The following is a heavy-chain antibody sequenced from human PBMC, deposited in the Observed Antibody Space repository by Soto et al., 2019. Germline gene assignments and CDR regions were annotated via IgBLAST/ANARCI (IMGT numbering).Heavy chain of an antibody. CDR3: ARHRKIGIAARPGWFDP. V-gene: IGHV4-39*01. CDR1: GGSISSRSYY. CDR2: IYYSGST. D-gene: IGHD6-6*01. Sequence: QLQLQESGPGLVKPSETLSLTCTVSGGSISSRSYYWGWVRQPPGKGLEWIGSIYYSGSTYYNPSLKSRVTISVDTSKNQFSLNLSSVTAADTAVYYCARHRKIGIAARPGWFDPWGQGTLVTVSS. J-gene: IGHJ5*02.